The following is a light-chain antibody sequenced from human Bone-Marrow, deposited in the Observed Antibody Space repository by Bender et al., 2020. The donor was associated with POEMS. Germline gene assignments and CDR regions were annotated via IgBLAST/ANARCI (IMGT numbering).Light chain of an antibody. V-gene: IGLV6-57*01. CDR2: EDN. CDR3: QSYGNSDYV. CDR1: SGSIASNY. Sequence: NFMLTQPHSVSESPGKTVTISCTRSSGSIASNYVQWYQQRPGSSPTFVIYEDNQRPSGVPDRFSGSIDSSSTSASLTISGLKTEDEADYYCQSYGNSDYVFGAGTKVTVL. J-gene: IGLJ1*01.